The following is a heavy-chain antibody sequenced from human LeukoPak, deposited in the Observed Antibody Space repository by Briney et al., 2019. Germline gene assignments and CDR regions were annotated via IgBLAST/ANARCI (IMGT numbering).Heavy chain of an antibody. CDR1: GFTFSRYW. V-gene: IGHV3-74*01. J-gene: IGHJ5*02. D-gene: IGHD3-10*01. Sequence: PGGSLRLSCAASGFTFSRYWIHWVRQAPGKGLVWVSRIDGDGSSTTYADSVKGRFTISRDNAKNTLYLEMTSLRVEDTAVYYCVRDYYGSGKTRWFDPWGQGTLVTVSS. CDR2: IDGDGSST. CDR3: VRDYYGSGKTRWFDP.